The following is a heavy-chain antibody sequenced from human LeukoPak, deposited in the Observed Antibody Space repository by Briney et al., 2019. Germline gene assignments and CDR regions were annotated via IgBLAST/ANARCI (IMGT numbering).Heavy chain of an antibody. CDR2: IYHSGST. V-gene: IGHV4-4*02. CDR3: ARLAKGYYYDSSGSPLRAFDI. CDR1: GFTFSSYW. Sequence: GSLRLSCAASGFTFSSYWMSWVRQPPGKGLEWIGEIYHSGSTNYNPSLKSRVTISVDKSKNQFSLKLSSVTAADTAVYYRARLAKGYYYDSSGSPLRAFDIWGQGTMVTVSS. D-gene: IGHD3-22*01. J-gene: IGHJ3*02.